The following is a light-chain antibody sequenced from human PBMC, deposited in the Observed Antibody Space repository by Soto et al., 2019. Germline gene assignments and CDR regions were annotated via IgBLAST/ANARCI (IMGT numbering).Light chain of an antibody. CDR2: AAP. CDR3: QQSYSTPQT. CDR1: QSIRIY. J-gene: IGKJ1*01. V-gene: IGKV1-39*01. Sequence: DIQMTQSPCSMSASVADRVTLTCRASQSIRIYVNWYQQKPGGAPKLLIYAAPSLRGGVPSRFSGGGSGTDFTLTITSLQPEDFATYYCQQSYSTPQTFGQGTKVDIK.